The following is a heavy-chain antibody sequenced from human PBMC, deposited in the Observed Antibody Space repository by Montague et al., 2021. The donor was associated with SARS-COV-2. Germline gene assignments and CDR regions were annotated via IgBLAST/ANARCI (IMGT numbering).Heavy chain of an antibody. V-gene: IGHV3-9*01. D-gene: IGHD4-11*01. Sequence: SLRLSCAASGFTFDDYAMHWVRQAPGRGLEWVSGINWNSGTIYYADFVKGRFTISRDNAKNSLSLQMDSLRAEDTALYYCAKAQSLSVTLRYFDSWGQGTLVTVSS. J-gene: IGHJ4*02. CDR1: GFTFDDYA. CDR3: AKAQSLSVTLRYFDS. CDR2: INWNSGTI.